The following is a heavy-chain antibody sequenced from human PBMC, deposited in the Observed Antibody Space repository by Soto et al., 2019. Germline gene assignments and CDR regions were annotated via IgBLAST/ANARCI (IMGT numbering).Heavy chain of an antibody. CDR3: ARVRRTGSGSNNYHFYGMDV. CDR2: ISYDGINK. CDR1: GFSFSNYA. V-gene: IGHV3-30-3*01. Sequence: GGSLRLSCGASGFSFSNYALHWVRQAPGKGLEWVAVISYDGINKYYADSVKGRFTISRDNSKYTLYLQMNSLRAEDTAVYYCARVRRTGSGSNNYHFYGMDVWGQGTTVTVSS. D-gene: IGHD3-10*01. J-gene: IGHJ6*02.